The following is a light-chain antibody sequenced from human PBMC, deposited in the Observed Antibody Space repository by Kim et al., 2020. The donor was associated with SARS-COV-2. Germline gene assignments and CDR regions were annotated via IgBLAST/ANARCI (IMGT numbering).Light chain of an antibody. V-gene: IGKV3-20*01. Sequence: SPGERATPSSRGSQSVGSSYLAWYQQKSGQAPRLLIYAASSRATGIPDRFSGSGSGTDFTLTISRLEPEDFAVYYCQQYGGSPKTFGQGTKVDIK. CDR2: AAS. CDR1: QSVGSSY. J-gene: IGKJ1*01. CDR3: QQYGGSPKT.